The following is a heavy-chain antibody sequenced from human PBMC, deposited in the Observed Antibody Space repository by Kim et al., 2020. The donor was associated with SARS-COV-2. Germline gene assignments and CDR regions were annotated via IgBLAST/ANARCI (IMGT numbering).Heavy chain of an antibody. CDR3: ARDGGIPYWSSIDY. V-gene: IGHV3-11*04. Sequence: ADSLKARFPLPQDNAKNALYLQRNSLRAEDTALYYCARDGGIPYWSSIDYWGQGTLVTVSS. D-gene: IGHD2-8*02. J-gene: IGHJ4*02.